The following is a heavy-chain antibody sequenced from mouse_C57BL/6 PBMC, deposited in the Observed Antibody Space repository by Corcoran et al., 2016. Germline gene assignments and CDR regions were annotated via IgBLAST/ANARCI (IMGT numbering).Heavy chain of an antibody. V-gene: IGHV1-26*01. CDR1: GYTFTDYY. CDR2: INPNNGGT. J-gene: IGHJ2*01. CDR3: ARILPYYFDY. D-gene: IGHD1-1*01. Sequence: EVQLQQSGPELVKPGASVKISCKASGYTFTDYYMNWVKQSHGKSLEWIGDINPNNGGTSYNQKFKGKATLTVDKSSSTAYMELRSLTSEDSAVYYCARILPYYFDYWGQGTTLTVSS.